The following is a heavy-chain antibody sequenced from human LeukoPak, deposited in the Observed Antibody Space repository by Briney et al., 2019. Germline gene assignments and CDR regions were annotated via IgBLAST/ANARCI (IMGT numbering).Heavy chain of an antibody. CDR3: ARGRLYGSAPIGDA. CDR2: INHSGST. V-gene: IGHV4-34*01. D-gene: IGHD3-10*01. CDR1: GGSFSGYY. J-gene: IGHJ5*02. Sequence: SETLSLTCAVYGGSFSGYYWSWIRQPPGKGLEWIGEINHSGSTNYNPFLKSRVTISVDTSKNQFSLKLSSATAADTAVYYCARGRLYGSAPIGDAWGQGTLVTVSS.